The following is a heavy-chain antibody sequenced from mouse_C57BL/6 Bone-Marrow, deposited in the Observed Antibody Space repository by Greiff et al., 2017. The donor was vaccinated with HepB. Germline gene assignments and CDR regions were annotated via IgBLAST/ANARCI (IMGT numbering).Heavy chain of an antibody. D-gene: IGHD1-1*01. CDR1: GYTFTDYY. CDR3: ARESYYGVDY. V-gene: IGHV1-76*01. Sequence: QVQLKESGAELVRPGASVKLSCKASGYTFTDYYINWVKQRPGQGLEWIARIYPGSGNTYYNEKFKGKATLTAEKSSSTAYMQLSSLTSEDSAVYCCARESYYGVDYWGQGTTLTVSS. J-gene: IGHJ2*01. CDR2: IYPGSGNT.